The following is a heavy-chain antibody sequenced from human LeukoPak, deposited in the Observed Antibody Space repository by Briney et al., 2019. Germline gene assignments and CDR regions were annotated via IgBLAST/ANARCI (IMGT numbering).Heavy chain of an antibody. J-gene: IGHJ3*02. CDR1: GFTFSSYG. CDR2: IRYDGSNK. CDR3: ASGVVDNDAFDI. V-gene: IGHV3-30*02. Sequence: PGGSLRLSCAASGFTFSSYGMHWVRQAPGKGLEWVAFIRYDGSNKYYADSVKGRFTISRDNSKNTLYLQMNRLRDEDTAVYYCASGVVDNDAFDIWGQGTMVTVSS. D-gene: IGHD5-12*01.